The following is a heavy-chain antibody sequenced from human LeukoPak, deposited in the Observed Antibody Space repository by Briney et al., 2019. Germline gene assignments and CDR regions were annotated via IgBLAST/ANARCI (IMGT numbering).Heavy chain of an antibody. V-gene: IGHV4-61*02. CDR1: GGSISSAGYF. D-gene: IGHD1-14*01. CDR3: ARGFIGIEYYYYYYMDV. Sequence: SETLSLTCSVSGGSISSAGYFWTWIRQPAGKRLEWIGRIYASGSTNYNPSLVSRVALSIDTSRNQFSLRLSSLTAADTAVYYYARGFIGIEYYYYYYMDVWGKGTTVTISS. CDR2: IYASGST. J-gene: IGHJ6*03.